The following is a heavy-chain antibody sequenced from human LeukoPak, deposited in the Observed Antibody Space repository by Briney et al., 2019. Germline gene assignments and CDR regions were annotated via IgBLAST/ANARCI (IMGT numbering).Heavy chain of an antibody. Sequence: PGGTLRLSCAASGFTFSSYEMNWVRQAPEKGLEWVSYISSSGSTIYYADSVKGRFTISRDNAENSLYLQMNSLRAEDTAVYYCARGPTHENPFWGQGTLVTVSS. CDR1: GFTFSSYE. CDR2: ISSSGSTI. V-gene: IGHV3-48*03. J-gene: IGHJ4*02. CDR3: ARGPTHENPF.